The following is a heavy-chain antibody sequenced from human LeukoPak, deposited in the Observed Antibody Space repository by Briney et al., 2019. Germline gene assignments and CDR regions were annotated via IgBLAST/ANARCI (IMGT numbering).Heavy chain of an antibody. Sequence: GGSLRLSCAASGFTFSSYGMHWVRQAPGKGLEWVAVISYDGSNKYYADSVKGRFTISRDNSKNTLYLQMNSLRAEDTAVYYCAKDSTTTLYNWFDPWGQGTLVTVSS. D-gene: IGHD5/OR15-5a*01. CDR1: GFTFSSYG. J-gene: IGHJ5*02. V-gene: IGHV3-30*18. CDR3: AKDSTTTLYNWFDP. CDR2: ISYDGSNK.